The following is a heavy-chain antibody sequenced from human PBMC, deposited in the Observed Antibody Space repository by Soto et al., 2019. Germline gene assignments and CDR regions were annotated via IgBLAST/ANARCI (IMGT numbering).Heavy chain of an antibody. D-gene: IGHD3-10*01. CDR2: IYNIGST. CDR3: ARGPSSDKVDY. V-gene: IGHV4-30-4*01. CDR1: GGSINNGYYY. J-gene: IGHJ4*02. Sequence: SSETLSLTCIVSGGSINNGYYYWSWIRQPPGKGLEWIGHIYNIGSTYSIPSLKSRVTMSIDTSNNQFSLKLTSVTAADTAVYYCARGPSSDKVDYWGQGTLVTVSS.